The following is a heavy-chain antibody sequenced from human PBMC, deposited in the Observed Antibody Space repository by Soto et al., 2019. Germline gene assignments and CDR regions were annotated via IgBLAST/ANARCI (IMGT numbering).Heavy chain of an antibody. CDR1: GFTFSSYG. CDR2: IWYDGSNK. D-gene: IGHD6-13*01. Sequence: GGSLRLSCAASGFTFSSYGMHWVRQAPGKGLEWVAVIWYDGSNKYYADSVKGRFTISRDNSKNTLYLQMNSLRAEDTAVYYCARDRIAAAGTGFDYWGQGTLVTVSS. J-gene: IGHJ4*02. CDR3: ARDRIAAAGTGFDY. V-gene: IGHV3-33*01.